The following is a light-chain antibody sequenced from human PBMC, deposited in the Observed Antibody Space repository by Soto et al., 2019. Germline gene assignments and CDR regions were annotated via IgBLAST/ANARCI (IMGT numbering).Light chain of an antibody. CDR2: DVS. J-gene: IGLJ2*01. CDR3: TSYTNSGTLVV. CDR1: SSDVGGYNY. V-gene: IGLV2-14*01. Sequence: QPVLTQPASVSGSPGQSITISCTGTSSDVGGYNYVSWYQQHPGKAPKLMIYDVSNRPSGISNRFSGSKSGNTASLTISGLQAEDEADYYCTSYTNSGTLVVFGGGTKLTVL.